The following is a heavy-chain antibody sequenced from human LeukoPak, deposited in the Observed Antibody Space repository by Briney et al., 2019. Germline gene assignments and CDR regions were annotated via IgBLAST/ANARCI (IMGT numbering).Heavy chain of an antibody. J-gene: IGHJ4*02. V-gene: IGHV1-2*02. CDR3: ARAAGKYDSRTVGY. CDR1: GYTFTGYY. D-gene: IGHD3-22*01. Sequence: ASVNVSCKGSGYTFTGYYRHWVRQAPGQGRAGMGWINPNRGGTNYAQKFQGRVTITRDTSISAAYMELSRLRSDDKAVYYCARAAGKYDSRTVGYWGQGPLVRVPS. CDR2: INPNRGGT.